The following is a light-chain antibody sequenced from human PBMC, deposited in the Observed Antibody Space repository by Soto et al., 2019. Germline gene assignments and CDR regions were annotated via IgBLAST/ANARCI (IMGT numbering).Light chain of an antibody. J-gene: IGKJ1*01. CDR2: GVS. Sequence: EIVLTQSPGTLSLSPGERATLSCRASQSVRSSYLAWYQQKLGQAPRLLIYGVSNRATGIPDRFSGSGSGTDFPLNISRLESEDFAVYYCQQYGTSPRTFGQGTQVEIK. CDR1: QSVRSSY. V-gene: IGKV3-20*01. CDR3: QQYGTSPRT.